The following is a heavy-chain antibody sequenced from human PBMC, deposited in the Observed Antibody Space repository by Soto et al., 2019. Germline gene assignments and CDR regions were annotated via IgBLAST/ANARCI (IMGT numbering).Heavy chain of an antibody. CDR3: ARDLRAGAVTNWFDP. V-gene: IGHV3-21*01. Sequence: GGSLRLSCAASGFTFSSYSMNWVRQAPGKGLEWVSSISSSSSYIYYADSVKGRFTISRDNAKNSLYLQMNSLRAEDTAVYYCARDLRAGAVTNWFDPWGQGTLVTVSS. CDR2: ISSSSSYI. J-gene: IGHJ5*02. CDR1: GFTFSSYS. D-gene: IGHD4-17*01.